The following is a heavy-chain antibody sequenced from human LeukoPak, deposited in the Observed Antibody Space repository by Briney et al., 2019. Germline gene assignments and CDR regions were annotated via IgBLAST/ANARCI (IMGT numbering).Heavy chain of an antibody. D-gene: IGHD6-13*01. CDR3: ARALRPGDQSSSWYSPNAFGAFDI. J-gene: IGHJ3*02. CDR1: GFTFSSYW. CDR2: IKQDGSEK. V-gene: IGHV3-7*01. Sequence: GGSLRLSCAASGFTFSSYWMSWVRQAPGKGLEWVANIKQDGSEKYYVDSVKGRFTISRDNAKNSLYLQMNSLRAEDTAVYYCARALRPGDQSSSWYSPNAFGAFDIWGQGTMVTVSS.